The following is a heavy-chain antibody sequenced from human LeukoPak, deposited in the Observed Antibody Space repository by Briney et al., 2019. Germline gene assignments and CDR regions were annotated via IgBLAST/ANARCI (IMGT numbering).Heavy chain of an antibody. D-gene: IGHD3-22*01. CDR2: ISYDGSNK. V-gene: IGHV3-30*18. Sequence: PGGSLRLSCAASGFTFSSYGMHWVRQAPGKGLEWVAVISYDGSNKYYADSVKGRFTISRDNSKNTPYLQMNSLRAEDTAVYYCAKDRRWAYYYDSSGYYLDYWGQGTLVTVSS. CDR1: GFTFSSYG. J-gene: IGHJ4*02. CDR3: AKDRRWAYYYDSSGYYLDY.